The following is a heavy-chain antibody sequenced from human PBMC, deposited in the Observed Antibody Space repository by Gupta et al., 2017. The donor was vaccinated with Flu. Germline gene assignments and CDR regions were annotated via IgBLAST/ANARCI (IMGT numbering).Heavy chain of an antibody. CDR1: A. J-gene: IGHJ4*02. D-gene: IGHD4-17*01. Sequence: AIIWVRQATEQGLEWIGGIIPIFGTANYAQKFQGRVTITADKSTSTAYMELSSLRSEHTAVYYCARETRTNYGGNPMDYWGQGTLVTVSS. CDR3: ARETRTNYGGNPMDY. V-gene: IGHV1-69*06. CDR2: IIPIFGTA.